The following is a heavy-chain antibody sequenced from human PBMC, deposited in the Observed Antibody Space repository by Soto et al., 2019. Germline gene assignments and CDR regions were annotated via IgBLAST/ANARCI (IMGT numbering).Heavy chain of an antibody. D-gene: IGHD6-19*01. CDR3: ARDRYYSGWYGDFDY. CDR2: IWYDGSNK. J-gene: IGHJ4*02. V-gene: IGHV3-33*01. Sequence: PGGSLRLSCAASGFTFSNYGMHWVRQAPGKGLEWVAVIWYDGSNKYYADSVKGRFTISRDNSKNTLYLQMNSLRVEDTAVYYCARDRYYSGWYGDFDYWGQGTLVTVSS. CDR1: GFTFSNYG.